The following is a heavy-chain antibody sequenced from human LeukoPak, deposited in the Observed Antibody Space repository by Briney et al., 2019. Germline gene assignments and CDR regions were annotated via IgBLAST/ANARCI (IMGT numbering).Heavy chain of an antibody. CDR3: ARDLKSSGWN. D-gene: IGHD6-19*01. J-gene: IGHJ4*02. CDR2: INAGNGNT. CDR1: GYTFTSYA. V-gene: IGHV1-3*01. Sequence: ASVKVSCKASGYTFTSYAMHWVRQAPGQRLEWMGWINAGNGNTKYSQKFQGRVTMTRDTSTSTVYMELSSLRSEDTAVYYCARDLKSSGWNWGQGTLVTVSS.